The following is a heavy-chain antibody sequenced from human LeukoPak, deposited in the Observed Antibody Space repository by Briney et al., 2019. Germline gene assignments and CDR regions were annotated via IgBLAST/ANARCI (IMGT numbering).Heavy chain of an antibody. V-gene: IGHV5-51*01. J-gene: IGHJ6*03. D-gene: IGHD6-6*01. CDR2: IYPGDSDT. Sequence: GESLKISCKGSGYSFTSYWIAWVRQMPGKGLEWMGIIYPGDSDTRYSPSFQGQVTVSADKSICTAYLQWSSLKASDTAMYYCARAPYSSSSWYYYYYMDVWGKGTTVTVS. CDR1: GYSFTSYW. CDR3: ARAPYSSSSWYYYYYMDV.